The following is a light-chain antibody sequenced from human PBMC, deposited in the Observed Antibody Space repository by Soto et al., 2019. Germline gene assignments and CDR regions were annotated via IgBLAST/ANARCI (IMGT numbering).Light chain of an antibody. V-gene: IGLV1-44*01. CDR1: SSNIGSYT. CDR2: SNN. J-gene: IGLJ1*01. Sequence: QPVLTQPPSASGTPGQRVIISCSGSSSNIGSYTVNWYQQLPRTAPKLLIYSNNQRPSGVPDRFSGSKSGTSASLAISGLQSEDEADYYCAAWDDSLNGLYVFGTGTKLTVL. CDR3: AAWDDSLNGLYV.